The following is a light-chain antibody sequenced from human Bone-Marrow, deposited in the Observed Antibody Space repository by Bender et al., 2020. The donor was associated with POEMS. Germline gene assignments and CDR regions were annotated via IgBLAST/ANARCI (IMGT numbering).Light chain of an antibody. CDR1: SSNIGAHA. V-gene: IGLV1-44*01. J-gene: IGLJ3*02. Sequence: QSVLTQPPSASGTPGQRVTISCSGGSSNIGAHAVNWYQHLPGTAPKLLIFGNYQRPSGVPARFSGSKSGTSASLAISGLQSEDEADYYCAVWDDSLNGSVFGGGTRLTVL. CDR2: GNY. CDR3: AVWDDSLNGSV.